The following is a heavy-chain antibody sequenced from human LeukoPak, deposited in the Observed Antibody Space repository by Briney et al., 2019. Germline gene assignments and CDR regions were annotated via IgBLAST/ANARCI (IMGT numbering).Heavy chain of an antibody. Sequence: GGSLRLSCAASGFIFDDYAMHWVRQTPGKGLEGVSGISWNSDIIGYADSVMGRFTISRDSAKKCLYLQMSSLRAEDTALYYCAKGRRDSSGYYYPSFDYWGQGTLVTVSS. CDR1: GFIFDDYA. J-gene: IGHJ4*02. CDR2: ISWNSDII. D-gene: IGHD3-22*01. V-gene: IGHV3-9*01. CDR3: AKGRRDSSGYYYPSFDY.